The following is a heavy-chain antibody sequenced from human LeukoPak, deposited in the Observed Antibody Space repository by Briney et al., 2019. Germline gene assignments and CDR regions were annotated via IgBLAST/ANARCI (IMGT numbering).Heavy chain of an antibody. CDR3: ARGSQVGRAAAAFDY. V-gene: IGHV4-59*08. CDR1: GGSIISYY. Sequence: SETLSLTCTVSGGSIISYYWSWIRQPPGKGLEWIGYIYYSGSTNYNPSLKSRVTILVDTSNNQFSLRLTSVTAADTAVYYCARGSQVGRAAAAFDYWDQGALVTVSS. CDR2: IYYSGST. D-gene: IGHD6-13*01. J-gene: IGHJ4*02.